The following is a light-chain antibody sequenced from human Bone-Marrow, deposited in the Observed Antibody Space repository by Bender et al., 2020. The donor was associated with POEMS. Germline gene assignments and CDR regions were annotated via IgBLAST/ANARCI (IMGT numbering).Light chain of an antibody. J-gene: IGLJ7*01. Sequence: QSALTQPASVSGSPGQSITISCTGTSSDVGAYNYVSWYQQHPGKAPKLMIYDVTNRPSGISDRFSASKSGNTASLTISGLQPDDEAQYYCLSYTTSSTVVFGAGTDLTVL. V-gene: IGLV2-14*01. CDR2: DVT. CDR1: SSDVGAYNY. CDR3: LSYTTSSTVV.